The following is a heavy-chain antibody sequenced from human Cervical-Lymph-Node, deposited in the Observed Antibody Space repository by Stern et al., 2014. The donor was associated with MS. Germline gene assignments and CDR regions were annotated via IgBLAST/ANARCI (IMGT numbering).Heavy chain of an antibody. CDR1: GGSISGYY. CDR3: ARDSGITGWVDS. J-gene: IGHJ4*02. CDR2: IYLGGSA. D-gene: IGHD1-14*01. Sequence: QVQLQESGPGLVKPSETLSLTCSVSGGSISGYYWSWIRQPPGKGLEWIGYIYLGGSANYNPSLQSRVSMSVDTSKSQFSLRLTSLTAADTAVYYCARDSGITGWVDSWGPGTLVTVSS. V-gene: IGHV4-59*01.